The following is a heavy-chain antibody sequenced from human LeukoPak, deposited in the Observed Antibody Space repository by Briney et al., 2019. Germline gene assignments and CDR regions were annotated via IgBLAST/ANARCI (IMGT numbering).Heavy chain of an antibody. CDR1: GFTFSSYG. CDR2: ISYDGSNK. CDR3: ARESSGWYRGDFDY. V-gene: IGHV3-30*03. D-gene: IGHD6-19*01. Sequence: GGSLRLSCAASGFTFSSYGMHWVRQAPGKGLEWVAVISYDGSNKYYADSVKGRFTISRDNSKNTLYLQMNSLRAEDTAVYYCARESSGWYRGDFDYWGQGTLVTVSS. J-gene: IGHJ4*02.